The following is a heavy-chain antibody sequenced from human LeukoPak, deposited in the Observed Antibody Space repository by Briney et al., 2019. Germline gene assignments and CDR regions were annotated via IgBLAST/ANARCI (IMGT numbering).Heavy chain of an antibody. Sequence: PGGSLRLSCAASGFTFTTYWMHWVRQAPGKGLVWVSRINSDGSSTTYADSVKGRFTISRDNAKNTLYLQMNSLRAEDTAMYYCARVFSGWYFYLDSWGQGTLVTVSS. D-gene: IGHD6-19*01. CDR2: INSDGSST. J-gene: IGHJ4*02. CDR1: GFTFTTYW. V-gene: IGHV3-74*01. CDR3: ARVFSGWYFYLDS.